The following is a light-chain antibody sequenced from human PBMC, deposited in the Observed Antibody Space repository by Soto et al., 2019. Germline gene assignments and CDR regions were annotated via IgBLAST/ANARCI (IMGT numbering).Light chain of an antibody. Sequence: QAVVTQPPSASGTPGQTIAIYCSGGSSNIGSHTVNWYQQLPGTAPRLLIYSNTQRPSGVPDRFSGSKSGTSASLAISGLQSEYEGDYYCAAWDDSLNGVVFGGGTQLTVL. CDR2: SNT. CDR1: SSNIGSHT. J-gene: IGLJ2*01. CDR3: AAWDDSLNGVV. V-gene: IGLV1-44*01.